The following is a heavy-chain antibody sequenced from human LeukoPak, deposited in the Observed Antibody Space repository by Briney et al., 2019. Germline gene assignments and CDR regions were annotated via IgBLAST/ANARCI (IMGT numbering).Heavy chain of an antibody. V-gene: IGHV3-48*04. Sequence: PGGSLRLSCAASGFTFSSYSMNWVRQAPGKGLEWVSYISSSSSTIYYADSVKGRFTISRDNAKNSLYLQMNSLRAEDTAVYYCARAPDLRYCSGGSCYSTSYFDYWGQGTLVTVSS. J-gene: IGHJ4*02. D-gene: IGHD2-15*01. CDR3: ARAPDLRYCSGGSCYSTSYFDY. CDR2: ISSSSSTI. CDR1: GFTFSSYS.